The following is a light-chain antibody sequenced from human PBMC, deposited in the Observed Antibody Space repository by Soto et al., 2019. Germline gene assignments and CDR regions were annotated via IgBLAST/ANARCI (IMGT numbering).Light chain of an antibody. CDR3: SSYTSSSTSYV. V-gene: IGLV2-14*01. CDR2: DVS. Sequence: QSALTQPASVSGSPGQSITISCTGTSSDVGGYNYVSWYQQHPGKAPTLMIYDVSNRPSGVSNRFSGSKSGNTASLTISGLQAEDEADYYCSSYTSSSTSYVFGTGTKVTVL. CDR1: SSDVGGYNY. J-gene: IGLJ1*01.